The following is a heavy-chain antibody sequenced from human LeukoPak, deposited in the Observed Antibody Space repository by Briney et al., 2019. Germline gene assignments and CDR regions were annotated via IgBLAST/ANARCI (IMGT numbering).Heavy chain of an antibody. Sequence: EASVKVSCKASGYTFTSYDINWVRQATGQGLEWMGWMNPNSGNTGYAQKFQGRVTMTRNTSISTAYMELSSLGSEDTAVYYCARGSVRDGYNYWFDPWGQGTLVTVSS. D-gene: IGHD5-24*01. CDR1: GYTFTSYD. V-gene: IGHV1-8*01. CDR3: ARGSVRDGYNYWFDP. J-gene: IGHJ5*02. CDR2: MNPNSGNT.